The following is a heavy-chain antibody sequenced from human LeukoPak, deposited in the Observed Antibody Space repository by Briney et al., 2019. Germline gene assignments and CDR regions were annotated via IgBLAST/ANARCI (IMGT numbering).Heavy chain of an antibody. J-gene: IGHJ4*02. D-gene: IGHD4-17*01. Sequence: QPRGSLRLSCAASGFTFSSYDMHWVRQATGKGLEWVSAIGTAGDTYYPGSVKGRFTISRENAKNSLYLQMNSLRAGDTAVYYCARTGAYGDYDYWGQGTLVTVSS. V-gene: IGHV3-13*01. CDR2: IGTAGDT. CDR3: ARTGAYGDYDY. CDR1: GFTFSSYD.